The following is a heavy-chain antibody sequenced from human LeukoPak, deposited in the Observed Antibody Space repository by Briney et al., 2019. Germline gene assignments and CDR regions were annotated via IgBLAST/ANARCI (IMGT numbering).Heavy chain of an antibody. J-gene: IGHJ6*03. CDR3: AKNADRGAYCRGGSCYPYYYYYMDV. CDR2: ISHTGGSP. CDR1: GINFSSYG. Sequence: GGSLRLSCAASGINFSSYGVSWVRQVTGKGVEWVSSISHTGGSPYYADSVKGRFTVSRDNSKNTLYLQMNSLTVEDTAIYYCAKNADRGAYCRGGSCYPYYYYYMDVWGTGTTVTIS. V-gene: IGHV3-23*01. D-gene: IGHD2-15*01.